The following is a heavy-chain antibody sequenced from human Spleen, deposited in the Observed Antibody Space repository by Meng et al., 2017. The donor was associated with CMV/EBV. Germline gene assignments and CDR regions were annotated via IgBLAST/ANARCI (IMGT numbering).Heavy chain of an antibody. J-gene: IGHJ5*02. V-gene: IGHV3-23*01. CDR1: GFTFSSYT. CDR3: AKGDYCSSTNCSHR. D-gene: IGHD2-2*01. CDR2: VSATGGNT. Sequence: GESLKISCAASGFTFSSYTMYWVRQAPGKGLEWVSTVSATGGNTYYADYVKGRFTISRDNSKSTLYLQMNSLRAEDTALYYCAKGDYCSSTNCSHRWGQGTLVTVSS.